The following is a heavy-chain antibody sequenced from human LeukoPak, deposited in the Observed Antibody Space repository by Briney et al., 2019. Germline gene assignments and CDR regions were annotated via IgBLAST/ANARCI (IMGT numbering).Heavy chain of an antibody. CDR3: ARVPYVDYVDY. J-gene: IGHJ4*02. CDR2: IYYSGST. V-gene: IGHV4-59*01. CDR1: GGSISSYY. Sequence: PSETLSLTCTVSGGSISSYYWSWIRQPPGKGLEWIGYIYYSGSTNYNPSLKSRVTISVDTSKNQFSLKLSSVTAADTAVYYCARVPYVDYVDYWGQGTLVTASS. D-gene: IGHD3-16*01.